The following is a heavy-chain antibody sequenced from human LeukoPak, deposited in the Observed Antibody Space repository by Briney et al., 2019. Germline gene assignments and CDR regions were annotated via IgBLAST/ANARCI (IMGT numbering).Heavy chain of an antibody. V-gene: IGHV3-66*01. CDR1: GFTVISND. CDR2: IYSGGSA. D-gene: IGHD3-22*01. CDR3: ARDSNDYYDSSPGYFDY. J-gene: IGHJ4*02. Sequence: GGSLRLSCAASGFTVISNDMSWVRQSPGKGLEWVSIIYSGGSAYYADSVKGRFTISKDNSKNTLYLQMNSLRAEDTAVYYCARDSNDYYDSSPGYFDYWGQGTPVTVSS.